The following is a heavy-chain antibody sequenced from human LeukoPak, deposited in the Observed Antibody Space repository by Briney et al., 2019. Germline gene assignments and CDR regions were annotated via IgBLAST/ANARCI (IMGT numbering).Heavy chain of an antibody. D-gene: IGHD3-22*01. V-gene: IGHV4-31*03. CDR1: GGSISSGGYS. CDR3: ARGDSSGPNWFDP. J-gene: IGHJ5*02. Sequence: ASETLSLTCTVSGGSISSGGYSWSWIRQHPGKGLEWIGYIYYSGSTYYNPSLKSRVTISVDTSKNQFSLKLSSVTAADTAVYYCARGDSSGPNWFDPWGQGTLVTVSS. CDR2: IYYSGST.